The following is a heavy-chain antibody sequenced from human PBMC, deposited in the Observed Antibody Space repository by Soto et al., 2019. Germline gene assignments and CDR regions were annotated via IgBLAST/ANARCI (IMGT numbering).Heavy chain of an antibody. J-gene: IGHJ4*02. CDR1: GGTFRSYT. Sequence: QVQLVQSGAEVKKPGSSVKVSCKPSGGTFRSYTISWVRQAPGQGLEWMGSNIPILGIANYAQKFQGRFTITADKSTSTAYMELSSLRYEDTAVYYCASPNPQRVSRVLFDYWGQGTLVTVSS. V-gene: IGHV1-69*02. D-gene: IGHD2-8*01. CDR2: NIPILGIA. CDR3: ASPNPQRVSRVLFDY.